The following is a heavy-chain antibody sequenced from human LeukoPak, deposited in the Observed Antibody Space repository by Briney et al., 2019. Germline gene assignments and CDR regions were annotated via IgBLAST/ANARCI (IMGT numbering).Heavy chain of an antibody. CDR2: INHSGST. CDR1: GGSFSGYY. D-gene: IGHD1-26*01. V-gene: IGHV4-34*01. CDR3: ASQGHHGKIVGTTLSYFYMDV. J-gene: IGHJ6*03. Sequence: SETLSLTCAVYGGSFSGYYWSWIRQPPGKGLEWIGEINHSGSTNYNPSLKRRVTISVDTSKNQFSLKLSSVTAADTAFYYCASQGHHGKIVGTTLSYFYMDVWGKGTTVTVSS.